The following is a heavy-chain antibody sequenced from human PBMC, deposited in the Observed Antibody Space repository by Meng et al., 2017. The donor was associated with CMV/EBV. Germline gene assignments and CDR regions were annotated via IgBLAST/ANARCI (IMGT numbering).Heavy chain of an antibody. CDR2: ISSSSSYI. Sequence: GGSLRLSCAASGFTFSSYSMNWVRQTPGKGLEWVSSISSSSSYIYYAESVKGRFTISRDNAKNSLYLQMNGLRAKDTALYYCARAVPAAIGKSWFDPWGQGTLVTVSS. CDR3: ARAVPAAIGKSWFDP. V-gene: IGHV3-21*04. D-gene: IGHD2-2*01. CDR1: GFTFSSYS. J-gene: IGHJ5*02.